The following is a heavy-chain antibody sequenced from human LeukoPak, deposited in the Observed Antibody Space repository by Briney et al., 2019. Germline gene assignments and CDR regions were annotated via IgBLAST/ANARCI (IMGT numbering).Heavy chain of an antibody. D-gene: IGHD3-10*01. Sequence: SETLSLTRAVYGGSFSSYYWSWIRQPPPKGLEWIGEINHIGSTNYNPPLKSQVTISVDTSKNQYSLKLRSVTAADGAVFYCARFGAWFDPWGQGTLVTVSS. CDR1: GGSFSSYY. V-gene: IGHV4-34*01. J-gene: IGHJ5*02. CDR2: INHIGST. CDR3: ARFGAWFDP.